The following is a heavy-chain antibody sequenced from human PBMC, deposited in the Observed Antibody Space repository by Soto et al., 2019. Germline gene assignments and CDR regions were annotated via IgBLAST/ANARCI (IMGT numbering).Heavy chain of an antibody. CDR3: ARAEGGPMVRGVIMHGAIYYYYGMDV. CDR1: GGSMISYY. J-gene: IGHJ6*02. D-gene: IGHD3-10*01. Sequence: SETLSLTCTGSGGSMISYYWSWIRQPPGRGLEWIGFIYYAGSTKYNPSLNSRVTISVDTSKNQFSLTVTSVTAADTAVYYCARAEGGPMVRGVIMHGAIYYYYGMDVWGQGTTVAFSS. V-gene: IGHV4-59*08. CDR2: IYYAGST.